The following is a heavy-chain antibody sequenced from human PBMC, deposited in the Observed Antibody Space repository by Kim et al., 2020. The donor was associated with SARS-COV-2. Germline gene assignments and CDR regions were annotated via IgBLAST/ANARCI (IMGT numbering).Heavy chain of an antibody. CDR2: ISYDGSNK. V-gene: IGHV3-30*18. J-gene: IGHJ6*02. CDR3: AKFPLRYCSGGSCYWGGMDV. CDR1: GFTFSSYG. D-gene: IGHD2-15*01. Sequence: GGSLRLSCAASGFTFSSYGMHWVRQAPGKGLEWVAVISYDGSNKYYADSVKGRFTISRDNSKNTLYLQMNSLRAEDTAVYYCAKFPLRYCSGGSCYWGGMDVWGQGTTVTVSS.